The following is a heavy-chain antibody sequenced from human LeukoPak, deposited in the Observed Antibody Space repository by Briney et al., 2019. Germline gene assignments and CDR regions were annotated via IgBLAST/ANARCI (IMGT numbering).Heavy chain of an antibody. Sequence: SETLSLTCSVSGVSISSTRYYWSWIRQPPGKGLEWIGEINHSGSTNYNPSLKSRVTISVDTSKNQFSLKLSSVTAADTAVYYCARGRLDFWSGYCCDWGQGTLVTVSS. V-gene: IGHV4-39*07. CDR2: INHSGST. D-gene: IGHD3-3*01. CDR1: GVSISSTRYY. CDR3: ARGRLDFWSGYCCD. J-gene: IGHJ4*02.